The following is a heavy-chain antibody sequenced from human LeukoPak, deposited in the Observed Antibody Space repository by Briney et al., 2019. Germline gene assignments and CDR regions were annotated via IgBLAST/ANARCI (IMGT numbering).Heavy chain of an antibody. Sequence: GRSLRLSCAASGFTFSSYAMHWVRQAPGKGLEWVAVISYDGSNKYYADSVKGRFTTSRDNSKNTLYLQMNSLRAEDTAVYYCARGFVDIVATTEHGNWFDPWGQGTLVTVSS. CDR2: ISYDGSNK. D-gene: IGHD5-12*01. V-gene: IGHV3-30-3*01. CDR1: GFTFSSYA. CDR3: ARGFVDIVATTEHGNWFDP. J-gene: IGHJ5*02.